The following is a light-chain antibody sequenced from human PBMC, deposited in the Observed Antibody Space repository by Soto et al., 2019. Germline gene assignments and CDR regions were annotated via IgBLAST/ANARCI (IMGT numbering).Light chain of an antibody. J-gene: IGKJ2*01. CDR2: GAS. Sequence: EIVLTQSPGTLSLSPGERATLSCRASQSVSSSYLAWYQQKPGQAPRLLLYGASSRATDIPDRFSGSGSGTDFTLTISRVEPDDFAVYYCQHYSRSLSFGQGTKLEIE. V-gene: IGKV3-20*01. CDR1: QSVSSSY. CDR3: QHYSRSLS.